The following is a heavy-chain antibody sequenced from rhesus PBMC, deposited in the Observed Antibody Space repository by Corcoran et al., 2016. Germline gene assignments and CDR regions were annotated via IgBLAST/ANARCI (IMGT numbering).Heavy chain of an antibody. Sequence: QVQLQESGPGLVKPSETLSLTCAVSGSSISSGYGWSWIRQPPGTGLEWIGYMGGSSVSTNYNPSLKSRVTISKDTSKSQFSLKLSSVTAADTAVYYGARTAGTVFDYWGQGVLVTVSS. CDR3: ARTAGTVFDY. CDR2: MGGSSVST. J-gene: IGHJ4*01. D-gene: IGHD5-24*01. V-gene: IGHV4-127*01. CDR1: GSSISSGYG.